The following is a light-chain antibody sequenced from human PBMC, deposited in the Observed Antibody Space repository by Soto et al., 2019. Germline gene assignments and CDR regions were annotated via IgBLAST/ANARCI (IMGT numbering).Light chain of an antibody. J-gene: IGLJ1*01. CDR3: TSWTISNSYV. Sequence: QSALTQPASVSGSPAQSITISCTGTSSDVGAYNYVSWYQQYPGKAPKLMIFDVSNRPSGISHRFPRSKSGDTASLTISGXXAEXXXDYYCTSWTISNSYVFGTGTKLTVL. CDR1: SSDVGAYNY. CDR2: DVS. V-gene: IGLV2-14*01.